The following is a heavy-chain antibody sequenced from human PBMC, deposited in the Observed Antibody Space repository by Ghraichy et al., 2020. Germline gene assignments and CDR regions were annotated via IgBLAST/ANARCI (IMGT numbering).Heavy chain of an antibody. Sequence: GESLNISCAASGFTFSGSAMHWVRQASGKGLEWVGRIRSKANSYATAYAASVKGRFTISRDDSKNTAYLQMNSLKTEDTAVYYCTSSGLYSASGWYYYYYGMDVWGQGTTVTVSS. CDR1: GFTFSGSA. CDR3: TSSGLYSASGWYYYYYGMDV. J-gene: IGHJ6*02. V-gene: IGHV3-73*01. CDR2: IRSKANSYAT. D-gene: IGHD6-19*01.